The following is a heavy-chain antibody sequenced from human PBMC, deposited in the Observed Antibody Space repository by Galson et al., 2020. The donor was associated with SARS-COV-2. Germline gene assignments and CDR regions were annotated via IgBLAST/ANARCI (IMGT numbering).Heavy chain of an antibody. Sequence: ASETLSLTCAVSGYSINSGYYWGWVRQPPGKGLEWIGSIFHSGTTYYNPSLKSRVTISVDTSKNEVSLKVRLVTAADSAIYYCARDLLYFGTEDNYGMDVWGQGTTVAVSS. CDR3: ARDLLYFGTEDNYGMDV. CDR1: GYSINSGYY. J-gene: IGHJ6*02. V-gene: IGHV4-38-2*01. CDR2: IFHSGTT. D-gene: IGHD2-2*02.